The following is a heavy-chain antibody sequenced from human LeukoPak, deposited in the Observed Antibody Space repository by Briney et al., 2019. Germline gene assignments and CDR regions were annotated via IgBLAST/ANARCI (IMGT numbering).Heavy chain of an antibody. Sequence: PSEILSLTCTVSGGSISSYYWSWIRQPPGKGLEWIGYIYYSGSTNYNPSLKSRVTISVDTSKNQFSLKLSSVTAADTAVYYCARVVVGAIDYWGQGTLVTVSS. CDR1: GGSISSYY. D-gene: IGHD1-26*01. V-gene: IGHV4-59*01. CDR3: ARVVVGAIDY. J-gene: IGHJ4*02. CDR2: IYYSGST.